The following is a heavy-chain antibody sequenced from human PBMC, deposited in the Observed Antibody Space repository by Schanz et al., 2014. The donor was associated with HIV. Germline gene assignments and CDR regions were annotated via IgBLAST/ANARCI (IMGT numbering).Heavy chain of an antibody. V-gene: IGHV1-2*02. J-gene: IGHJ4*02. CDR2: INPNSGGA. Sequence: QVQLVQSGAEVKEPGASVRVSCKTSGYTFTGYYLHWVRQAPGQGPEWMGWINPNSGGANYAQKFQGSVTMTRDTSISTAYMELSSLTSDDTAVYFCARDFNIGDQYYFDHWGQGTLVTVSS. D-gene: IGHD2-21*02. CDR3: ARDFNIGDQYYFDH. CDR1: GYTFTGYY.